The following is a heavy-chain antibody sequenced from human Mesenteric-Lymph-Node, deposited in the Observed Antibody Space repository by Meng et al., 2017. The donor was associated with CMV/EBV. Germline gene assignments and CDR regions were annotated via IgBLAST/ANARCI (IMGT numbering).Heavy chain of an antibody. D-gene: IGHD2-2*01. CDR2: ISRDGSMT. CDR1: YT. Sequence: YTLHWVRQAPGKGLDWVALISRDGSMTFYGDSVKGRFTISRDNSKNTLYLQMNSLRAEDTAVYYCARDRGGLGYCSSTSCYLGVDYWGQGTLVTVSS. CDR3: ARDRGGLGYCSSTSCYLGVDY. J-gene: IGHJ4*02. V-gene: IGHV3-30-3*01.